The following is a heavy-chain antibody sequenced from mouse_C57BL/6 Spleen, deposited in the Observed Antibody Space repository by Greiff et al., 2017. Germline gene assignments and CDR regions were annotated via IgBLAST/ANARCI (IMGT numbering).Heavy chain of an antibody. CDR1: GYTFTSYW. D-gene: IGHD2-4*01. CDR2: IDPSDSYT. J-gene: IGHJ3*01. V-gene: IGHV1-69*01. CDR3: ARRDDYDVVAY. Sequence: VQLQQPGAELVMPGASVKLSCKASGYTFTSYWMHWVKQRPGQGLEWIGEIDPSDSYTNYNQKFKGKSTLTVDKSSSTAYMQLSSLTSEDSAVYCCARRDDYDVVAYWGQGTLVTVSA.